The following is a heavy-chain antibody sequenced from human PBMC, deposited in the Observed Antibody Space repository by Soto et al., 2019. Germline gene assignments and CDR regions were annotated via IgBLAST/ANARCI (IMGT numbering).Heavy chain of an antibody. CDR1: GYTFTSYH. V-gene: IGHV1-46*01. Sequence: ASVKVSCKASGYTFTSYHLHWLRQAPGHGLEWMGLINPSGGYTNYAQKFQGRVTMTRDTSTSTVYMELSSLRSEDTAVYYCARGCGRGNCYYGMDVWGQGTTVTVSS. D-gene: IGHD1-26*01. CDR3: ARGCGRGNCYYGMDV. CDR2: INPSGGYT. J-gene: IGHJ6*02.